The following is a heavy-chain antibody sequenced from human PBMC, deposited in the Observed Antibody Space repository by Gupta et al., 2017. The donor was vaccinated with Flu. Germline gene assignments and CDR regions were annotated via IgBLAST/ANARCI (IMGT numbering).Heavy chain of an antibody. V-gene: IGHV4-39*01. CDR2: IYYNGNT. J-gene: IGHJ4*02. Sequence: GWIRQPPGRGLEWIVHIYYNGNTFYNPSLESRVAISVDTSKNQFSLRLSSMAAADTAVYYCARRITYGKTFDYWGQGILVTVSS. D-gene: IGHD3-10*01. CDR3: ARRITYGKTFDY.